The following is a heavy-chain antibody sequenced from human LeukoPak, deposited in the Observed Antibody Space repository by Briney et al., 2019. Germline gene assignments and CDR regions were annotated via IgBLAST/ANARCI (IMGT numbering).Heavy chain of an antibody. D-gene: IGHD2-2*01. CDR1: GFTFSNYA. CDR2: ISGTGDST. Sequence: PGGSLRLSCAASGFTFSNYAMRWVRQAPGKGLEWVSGISGTGDSTYYADSVKGRFTISRDNSKNTLYLQMNNLRAEDTAVYYCARDRDIGLEPAATSEDYYLDVWGKGTTVTVSS. CDR3: ARDRDIGLEPAATSEDYYLDV. J-gene: IGHJ6*03. V-gene: IGHV3-23*01.